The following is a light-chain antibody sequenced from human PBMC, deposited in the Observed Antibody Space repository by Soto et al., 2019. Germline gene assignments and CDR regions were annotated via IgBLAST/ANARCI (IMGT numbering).Light chain of an antibody. V-gene: IGKV3-20*01. CDR2: AAS. J-gene: IGKJ1*01. CDR1: QSGFSTY. CDR3: HQYGNSPWT. Sequence: EIMLTQSPGTLSLSPGDRATLSCTASQSGFSTYLAWFQQRPGQAPRLLIYAASTRATGIPDRFSGSGSGTDFTLTISRLEPEDFAVYYCHQYGNSPWTLGQGTKVEIK.